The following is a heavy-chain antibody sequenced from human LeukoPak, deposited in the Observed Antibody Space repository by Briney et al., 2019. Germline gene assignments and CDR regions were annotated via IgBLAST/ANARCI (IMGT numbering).Heavy chain of an antibody. J-gene: IGHJ4*02. CDR1: VFTFTDYW. Sequence: GSLRLSCAASVFTFTDYWMHWVRHAPRKGLVWVSRITSYGSSTSHADSVKGRFTIFRDNVKNTLYLEMDSLRADDTAVYYCTRDGLQKWLHFDNWGQGTLVTVSS. D-gene: IGHD5-24*01. CDR2: ITSYGSST. V-gene: IGHV3-74*01. CDR3: TRDGLQKWLHFDN.